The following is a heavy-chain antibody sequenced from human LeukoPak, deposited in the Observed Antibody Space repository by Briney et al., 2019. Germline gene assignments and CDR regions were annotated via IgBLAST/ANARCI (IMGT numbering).Heavy chain of an antibody. CDR3: ARKGGIKDDYFDY. J-gene: IGHJ4*02. D-gene: IGHD1-14*01. CDR1: GGSISSSAYS. V-gene: IGHV4-30-2*01. CDR2: IYHSGRT. Sequence: SETLSLTCAVSGGSISSSAYSWSWIRQPPGKGLEWIGYIYHSGRTYYKPSLKRRVTISVDRSKYQFSLKLSSVTAADTAVYYCARKGGIKDDYFDYWGQGTLVTVSS.